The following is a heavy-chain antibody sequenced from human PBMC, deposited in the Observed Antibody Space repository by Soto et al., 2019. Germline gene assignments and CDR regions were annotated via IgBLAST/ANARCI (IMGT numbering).Heavy chain of an antibody. CDR1: GFSLTTDRAG. J-gene: IGHJ4*02. CDR3: AHAYGGRSLY. CDR2: IYWDDSK. V-gene: IGHV2-5*02. Sequence: QITLKESGPPLVKPTQTLTLTCTFSGFSLTTDRAGVGWIRQPPGEALEWLAVIYWDDSKTYRPSLESRLTITKDTSKNQVALTMTNMDSLDTVTYYCAHAYGGRSLYWGQGTLVTVSS. D-gene: IGHD1-26*01.